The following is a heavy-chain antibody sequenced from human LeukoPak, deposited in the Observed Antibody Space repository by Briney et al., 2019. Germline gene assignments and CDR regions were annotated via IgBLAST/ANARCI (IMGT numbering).Heavy chain of an antibody. CDR2: ISRNSGSL. V-gene: IGHV3-9*01. D-gene: IGHD6-19*01. CDR3: AKGGSGWYPFHFEY. J-gene: IGHJ4*02. CDR1: GLPLDDYA. Sequence: GGSLRLSCEVSGLPLDDYAMNWVRQVPGKGLEWVAGISRNSGSLDYADSVKGRFTISRDNSKNSLYLEMNSLRDDDTAFYYCAKGGSGWYPFHFEYWGQGVLVTVSS.